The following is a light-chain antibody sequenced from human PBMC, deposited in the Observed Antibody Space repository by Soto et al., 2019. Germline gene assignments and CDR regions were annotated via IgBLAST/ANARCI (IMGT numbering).Light chain of an antibody. CDR2: GNS. J-gene: IGLJ1*01. CDR3: QSYDSPLDARYV. V-gene: IGLV1-40*01. Sequence: QSALTQLASVSGAPGQRVTISCTGSSSNIGAGYDVHWYQHRPGTAPKLLIFGNSNRHSGVPVPDRFSGSKSVTSAYLAITGLQAEDEGDYYCQSYDSPLDARYVFGTGTKVTVL. CDR1: SSNIGAGYD.